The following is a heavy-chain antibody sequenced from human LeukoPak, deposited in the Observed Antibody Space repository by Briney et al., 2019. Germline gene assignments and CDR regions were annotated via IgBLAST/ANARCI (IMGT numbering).Heavy chain of an antibody. CDR2: ISWDGGST. CDR1: GFTFDDYT. V-gene: IGHV3-43*01. D-gene: IGHD3-3*01. Sequence: GGSLRLSCAASGFTFDDYTMHWVRQAPGKGLEWVSLISWDGGSTYYADSVKGRFTIPRDNSKNSLYLQMNSLRTEDTALYYCAKVESRFLEWLLPDYWGQGTLVTVSS. J-gene: IGHJ4*02. CDR3: AKVESRFLEWLLPDY.